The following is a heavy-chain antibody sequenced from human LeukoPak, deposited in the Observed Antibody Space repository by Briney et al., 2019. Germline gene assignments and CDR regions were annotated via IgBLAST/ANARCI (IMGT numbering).Heavy chain of an antibody. Sequence: GGSLRLSCAASGFTFSSYGMHWVRQAPGKGLEWVAFIRYDGSNKYYADSVKGRFTISRDNSKNTLYLQMNSLRAEDTAVYYCAKDSGANIAVAGTDFDYWGQGTLVTVS. D-gene: IGHD6-19*01. V-gene: IGHV3-30*02. J-gene: IGHJ4*02. CDR2: IRYDGSNK. CDR1: GFTFSSYG. CDR3: AKDSGANIAVAGTDFDY.